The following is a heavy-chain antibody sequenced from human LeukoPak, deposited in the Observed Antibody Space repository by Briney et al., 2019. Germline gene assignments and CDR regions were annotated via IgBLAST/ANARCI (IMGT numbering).Heavy chain of an antibody. CDR1: GFTFSTNA. V-gene: IGHV3-23*01. CDR2: ISGSGGTT. CDR3: AKAQVRGVITMEDY. Sequence: PGGSLRLSCAASGFTFSTNAMTWVRQAPGKGLECVSAISGSGGTTYYADSVKGRFTISRDNSKNTLYLQMNSLRAEDTAVYYCAKAQVRGVITMEDYWGQGTLVSVSS. J-gene: IGHJ4*02. D-gene: IGHD3-10*01.